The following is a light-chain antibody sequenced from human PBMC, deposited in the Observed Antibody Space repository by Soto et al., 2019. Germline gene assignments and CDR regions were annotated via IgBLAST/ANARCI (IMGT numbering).Light chain of an antibody. Sequence: DLQMTQSASTLSAYVGERVTITCRASQSISAWLAWYQQKPGKAPKLLIYKASNVESGVPSRFSGSGSGTEFTLTISSLQPDDFATYYCQQYHSYPLTFGQGTRLEIK. CDR3: QQYHSYPLT. CDR2: KAS. J-gene: IGKJ5*01. V-gene: IGKV1-5*03. CDR1: QSISAW.